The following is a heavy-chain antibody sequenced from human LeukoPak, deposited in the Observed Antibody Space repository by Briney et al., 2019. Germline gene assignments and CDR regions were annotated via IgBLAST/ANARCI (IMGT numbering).Heavy chain of an antibody. Sequence: SETLSLTCAVYGGPFSGYYWSWIRQPPGKGLEWIGEINHSGSTNYNPSLKSRVTISVDTSKNQFSLKLSSVTAADTAVYYCARISSSRNLANWGQGTLVTVSS. J-gene: IGHJ4*02. CDR3: ARISSSRNLAN. CDR2: INHSGST. CDR1: GGPFSGYY. D-gene: IGHD6-6*01. V-gene: IGHV4-34*01.